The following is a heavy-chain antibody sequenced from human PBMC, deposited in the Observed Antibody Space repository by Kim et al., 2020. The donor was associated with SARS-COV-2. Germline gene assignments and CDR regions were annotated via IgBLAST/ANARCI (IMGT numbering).Heavy chain of an antibody. V-gene: IGHV3-74*01. D-gene: IGHD3-16*01. Sequence: GGSLRLSCAASGFNFRNYFMNWVRQAPGKGPVWISRITDSGRTQSYADSVKGRFTTSRDNTKNTLDLEMTSLRAEDTAIYYCARDGGFTNHDWYFDLRGRGILVTVSS. CDR3: ARDGGFTNHDWYFDL. CDR1: GFNFRNYF. CDR2: ITDSGRTQ. J-gene: IGHJ2*01.